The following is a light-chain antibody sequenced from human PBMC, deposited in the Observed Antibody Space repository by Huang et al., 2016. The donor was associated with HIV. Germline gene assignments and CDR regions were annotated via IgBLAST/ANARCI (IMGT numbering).Light chain of an antibody. J-gene: IGKJ4*01. Sequence: IQLTQSPSSLSASIGDRVTITCRASQGISTSLAWYQQKPGKAPNLLIFDASSLRSGDPSRFSGSRSGTVFTLSISSLQPEDFATYFCQQLRSYPLTYGGGTKVEIK. CDR3: QQLRSYPLT. V-gene: IGKV1-9*01. CDR2: DAS. CDR1: QGISTS.